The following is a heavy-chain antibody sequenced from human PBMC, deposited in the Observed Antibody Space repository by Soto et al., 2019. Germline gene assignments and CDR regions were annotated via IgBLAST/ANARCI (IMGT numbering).Heavy chain of an antibody. CDR2: IYYSGGT. D-gene: IGHD2-15*01. J-gene: IGHJ4*02. Sequence: SETLSLTCTVSGGSISSSSYYWGWIRQPPGKGLEWIGSIYYSGGTYYNPSLKSRVTISVDTSKNQFSLKLSSVTAADTAVYYCARGQVVAAQHWGQGTLVTVSS. V-gene: IGHV4-39*01. CDR1: GGSISSSSYY. CDR3: ARGQVVAAQH.